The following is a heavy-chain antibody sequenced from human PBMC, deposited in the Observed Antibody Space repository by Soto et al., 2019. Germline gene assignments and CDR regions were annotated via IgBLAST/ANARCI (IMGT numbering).Heavy chain of an antibody. V-gene: IGHV5-51*01. Sequence: RGESLKISCKGSGYSFTSYWIGWVRQMPGKGLEWMGIIYPGDSDTRYSPSFQGQVTISADKSISTAYLQWSSLKASDTAMYYCARTGSGYEIYYYYGMDVWGQGTTVTVSS. D-gene: IGHD5-12*01. J-gene: IGHJ6*02. CDR3: ARTGSGYEIYYYYGMDV. CDR2: IYPGDSDT. CDR1: GYSFTSYW.